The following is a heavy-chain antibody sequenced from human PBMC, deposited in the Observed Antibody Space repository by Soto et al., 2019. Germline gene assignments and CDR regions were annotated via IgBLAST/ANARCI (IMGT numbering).Heavy chain of an antibody. J-gene: IGHJ4*02. CDR1: GYTFTSYG. D-gene: IGHD6-13*01. CDR2: ISAYNGNT. CDR3: ARKSSSSCHDY. Sequence: QVQLVQSGAEVKKPGASVKVSCKASGYTFTSYGISWVRQAPGQGLEWMGWISAYNGNTHYAQKLQGRVTMTTDTSTDTAYMELRRLRSDDTAVYYCARKSSSSCHDYWGQGTLVTVSS. V-gene: IGHV1-18*01.